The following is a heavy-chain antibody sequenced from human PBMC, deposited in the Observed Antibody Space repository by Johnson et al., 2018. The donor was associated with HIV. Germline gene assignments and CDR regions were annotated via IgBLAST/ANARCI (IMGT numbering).Heavy chain of an antibody. CDR3: AREVDGFDI. Sequence: MQLVESGGGLVQPGGSLRLSCAVSGFTFSNYWMHWVRQAPGKGLVWVSRVNNDGGDTIYADSVKGRFTISRDNAKNTLYLHMNSLRAEDTAVYYCAREVDGFDIWGQGTMVTVSS. CDR2: VNNDGGDT. V-gene: IGHV3-74*01. J-gene: IGHJ3*02. CDR1: GFTFSNYW.